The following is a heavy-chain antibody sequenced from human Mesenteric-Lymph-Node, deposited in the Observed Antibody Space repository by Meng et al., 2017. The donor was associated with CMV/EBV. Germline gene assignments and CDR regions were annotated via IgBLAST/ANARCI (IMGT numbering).Heavy chain of an antibody. CDR3: TTGTANHYGMDV. CDR2: INPTGDGS. D-gene: IGHD4/OR15-4a*01. V-gene: IGHV1-46*01. Sequence: GESLKISCAASGFAVTSHHIHWMRQAPGQGLEWMGIINPTGDGSIYAQKFQGRVSMTRDTSTTTVFLDLSSLRSEDTAVYYCTTGTANHYGMDVWGQGTTVTVSS. J-gene: IGHJ6*02. CDR1: GFAVTSHH.